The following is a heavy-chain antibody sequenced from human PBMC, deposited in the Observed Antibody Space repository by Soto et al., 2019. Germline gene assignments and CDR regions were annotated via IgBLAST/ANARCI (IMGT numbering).Heavy chain of an antibody. CDR2: IYYSGST. CDR1: GGSISSSSYY. D-gene: IGHD3-3*01. J-gene: IGHJ6*03. Sequence: SETLSLTCTVSGGSISSSSYYWGWLRQPPGKGLEWIGYIYYSGSTNYNPSLKSRVTISVDTSKNQFSLKLSSVTAADTAVYYCARRSYDFWSGYSTDYYYYMDVWGKGTTVTVSS. CDR3: ARRSYDFWSGYSTDYYYYMDV. V-gene: IGHV4-61*05.